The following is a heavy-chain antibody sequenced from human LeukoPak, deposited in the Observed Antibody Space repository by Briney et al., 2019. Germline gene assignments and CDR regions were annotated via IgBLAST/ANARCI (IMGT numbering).Heavy chain of an antibody. CDR2: IFHSGAT. CDR1: GYSISSGYY. CDR3: AKSIASAGTNSCYYMDV. Sequence: ASETLSLTCTVSGYSISSGYYWGWIRQPPGKGLEWIGSIFHSGATYYNPSLKSRVAISVDTSKNQFSLRLSSVTAADTAVYFFAKSIASAGTNSCYYMDVWGTGTTVTVSS. J-gene: IGHJ6*03. D-gene: IGHD6-13*01. V-gene: IGHV4-38-2*02.